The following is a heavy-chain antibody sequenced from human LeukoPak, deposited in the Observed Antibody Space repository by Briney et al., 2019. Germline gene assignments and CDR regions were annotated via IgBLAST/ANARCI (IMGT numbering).Heavy chain of an antibody. V-gene: IGHV5-51*03. Sequence: GESLKISCKGYGYSFTSDWIGWVRQMPGKGLEWMGIIYPGDSDTRYSPSFQGQVTISADKSISTAYLQWSSLKASDTAMYYCASTITIFGVVLKDAFDIWGQGTMVTVSS. CDR1: GYSFTSDW. CDR3: ASTITIFGVVLKDAFDI. CDR2: IYPGDSDT. D-gene: IGHD3-3*01. J-gene: IGHJ3*02.